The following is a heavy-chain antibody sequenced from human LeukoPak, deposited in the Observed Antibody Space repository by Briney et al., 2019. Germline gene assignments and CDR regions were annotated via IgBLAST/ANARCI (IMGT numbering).Heavy chain of an antibody. D-gene: IGHD2-2*01. CDR2: IIPIFGTA. CDR3: ARIFMDCSSTSCPLDY. J-gene: IGHJ4*02. V-gene: IGHV1-69*05. CDR1: GGTFSSYA. Sequence: ASVKVSCKASGGTFSSYAISWVRQAPGQGLEWMGRIIPIFGTANYAQKFQGRVTITTDESTSTAYMELSSLRSEDTAVYYCARIFMDCSSTSCPLDYWGQGTLVTASS.